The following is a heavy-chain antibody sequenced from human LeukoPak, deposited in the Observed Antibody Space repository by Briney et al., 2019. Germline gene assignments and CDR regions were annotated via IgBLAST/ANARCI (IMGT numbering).Heavy chain of an antibody. D-gene: IGHD4-17*01. V-gene: IGHV1-2*02. CDR3: ATDTLDYASDAFDI. CDR1: GYTFTGYY. Sequence: ASVKVSCKASGYTFTGYYMHWVRQAPGQGLEWMGWINPNSGGTNYAQKFQGRVTMTEDTSTDTAYMELSSLRSEDTAVYYCATDTLDYASDAFDIWGQGTMVTVSS. CDR2: INPNSGGT. J-gene: IGHJ3*02.